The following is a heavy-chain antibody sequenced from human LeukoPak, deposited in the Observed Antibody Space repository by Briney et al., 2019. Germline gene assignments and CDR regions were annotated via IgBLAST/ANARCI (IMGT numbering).Heavy chain of an antibody. CDR1: GFTFSSYA. Sequence: GGSLRLSCAASGFTFSSYAMHWVCQAPGKGLEWVAVTSYDGSNKYYADSVKGRFTISRDNSKNTLYLQMNSLRAEDTAVYYCAREVLRYYYDSSGDYYFDYWGQGTLVTVSS. J-gene: IGHJ4*02. D-gene: IGHD3-22*01. CDR3: AREVLRYYYDSSGDYYFDY. V-gene: IGHV3-30*04. CDR2: TSYDGSNK.